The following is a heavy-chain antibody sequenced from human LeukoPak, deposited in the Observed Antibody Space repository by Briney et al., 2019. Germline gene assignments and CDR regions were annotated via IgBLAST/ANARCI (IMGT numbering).Heavy chain of an antibody. V-gene: IGHV4-59*01. D-gene: IGHD3-10*01. Sequence: SETLSLTCTVSGGSISSYYWSWIRQPPGKGLEWIGYIYYSGSTNYNPSLKSRVTISVDTSKNQFSLKLSSVTAADTAVYYCARGLVGPRDGVLWFGEFMYYFDYWGQGTLVTVSS. J-gene: IGHJ4*02. CDR2: IYYSGST. CDR3: ARGLVGPRDGVLWFGEFMYYFDY. CDR1: GGSISSYY.